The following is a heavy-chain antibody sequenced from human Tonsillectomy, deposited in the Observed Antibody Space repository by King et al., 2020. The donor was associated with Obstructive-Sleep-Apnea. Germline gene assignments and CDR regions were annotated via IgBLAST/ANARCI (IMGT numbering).Heavy chain of an antibody. CDR3: AREQAVLYNMGV. Sequence: VQLVESGGSLVKPGGSLRLSCAASGFIFSDYYMSWIRQAPGKGLEWVSYISSSSSYTNYADSVKGRFTISRDNAKNSLYLQMNSLRAEDTAVYYSAREQAVLYNMGVWGQGTTVTVSS. CDR1: GFIFSDYY. J-gene: IGHJ6*02. D-gene: IGHD5-24*01. V-gene: IGHV3-11*06. CDR2: ISSSSSYT.